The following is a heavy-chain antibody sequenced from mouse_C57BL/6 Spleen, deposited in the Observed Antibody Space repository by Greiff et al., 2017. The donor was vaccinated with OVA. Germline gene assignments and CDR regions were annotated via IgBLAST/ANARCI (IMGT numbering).Heavy chain of an antibody. J-gene: IGHJ2*01. D-gene: IGHD2-4*01. Sequence: VQLQQPGAELVKPGASVKMSCKASGYTFTSYWITWVKQRPGQGLEWIGDIYPGSGSTNYNEKFKSKATLTVDTSSSTAYMQLSSLTSEDSAVYYCASQIYYDYDVDFDYWGQGTTLTVSS. CDR1: GYTFTSYW. CDR3: ASQIYYDYDVDFDY. V-gene: IGHV1-55*01. CDR2: IYPGSGST.